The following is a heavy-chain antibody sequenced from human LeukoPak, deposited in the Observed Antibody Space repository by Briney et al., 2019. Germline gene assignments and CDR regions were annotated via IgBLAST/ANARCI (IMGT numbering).Heavy chain of an antibody. D-gene: IGHD3-16*01. CDR3: ARGGGLDV. CDR1: EFTSSSYC. V-gene: IGHV3-7*03. Sequence: GGSLRLSCAASEFTSSSYCMNWARQAPGKGLEWVASINHNGNVNYYVDSVKGRFTISRDNAKNSLYLQMSNLRAEDTAVYFCARGGGLDVWGQGATVTVSS. CDR2: INHNGNVN. J-gene: IGHJ6*02.